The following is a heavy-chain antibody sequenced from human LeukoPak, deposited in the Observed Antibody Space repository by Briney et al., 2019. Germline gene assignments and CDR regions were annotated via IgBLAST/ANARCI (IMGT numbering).Heavy chain of an antibody. CDR2: ISYDGSYK. J-gene: IGHJ4*02. Sequence: GGSLRLSCAASEFTFSDYGMHWVRQAPGKGLEWVAVISYDGSYKYYADSVKGRFTISRDNSKNTLYLQMNSLRTEDTAVYYCAKDPQQWLVTGGDYFDYWGRGTLVTVSS. V-gene: IGHV3-30*18. D-gene: IGHD6-19*01. CDR3: AKDPQQWLVTGGDYFDY. CDR1: EFTFSDYG.